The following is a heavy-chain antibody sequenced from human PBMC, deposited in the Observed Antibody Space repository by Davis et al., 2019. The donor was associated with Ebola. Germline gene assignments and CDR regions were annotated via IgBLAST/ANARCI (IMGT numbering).Heavy chain of an antibody. Sequence: ASVKVSCKASGGTFSSYAISWVRQAPGQGLEWMGWISAYNGNTNYAQKLQGRVTMTTDTSTSTAYMELRSLRSDDTAVYYCARDRYCSSTSCYTAAFDIWGQGTTVTVSS. J-gene: IGHJ3*02. CDR2: ISAYNGNT. D-gene: IGHD2-2*02. CDR1: GGTFSSYA. V-gene: IGHV1-18*01. CDR3: ARDRYCSSTSCYTAAFDI.